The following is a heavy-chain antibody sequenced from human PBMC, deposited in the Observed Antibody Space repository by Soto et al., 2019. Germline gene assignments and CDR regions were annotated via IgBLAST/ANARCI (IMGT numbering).Heavy chain of an antibody. CDR3: ERDRAWLSIH. D-gene: IGHD5-12*01. Sequence: QVQLQESGPGLVKPSETLSLTCTVSGISINNFFWSWIRQAPGKGPEWIGYIYYSGSTDYNPSLNSRVTMSVDTSKNQCSLKLSSVAAADTAVYYCERDRAWLSIHWGQGILVTVSS. V-gene: IGHV4-59*01. J-gene: IGHJ4*02. CDR1: GISINNFF. CDR2: IYYSGST.